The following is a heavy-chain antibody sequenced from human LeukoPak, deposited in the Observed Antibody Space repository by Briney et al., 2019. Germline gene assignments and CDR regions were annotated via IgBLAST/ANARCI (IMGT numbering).Heavy chain of an antibody. V-gene: IGHV4-59*01. CDR3: AREGAHYGGNPYDAFDI. Sequence: SEPLTLPCSVSGGSFRSYYWSGIRQPPGKGRGGIGYIYYRGRTTHNPPLKSRVTISVDTSKNQFSLKLSSVTAADTAVYYCAREGAHYGGNPYDAFDIWGQGTMVTVSS. CDR2: IYYRGRT. J-gene: IGHJ3*02. D-gene: IGHD4-23*01. CDR1: GGSFRSYY.